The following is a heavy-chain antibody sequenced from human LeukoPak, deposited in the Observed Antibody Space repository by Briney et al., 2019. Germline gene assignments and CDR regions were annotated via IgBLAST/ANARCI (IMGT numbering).Heavy chain of an antibody. Sequence: SGGSLTLFCAASGFTFSSFWMHWVRQAPGKGLVWVSRINSVGSSTSYADSVKGRFTISRDNAKNTLYLQMNSLRAEDTAVYYCARERTSGGDAFDFWGQGTLVTVSS. D-gene: IGHD6-19*01. V-gene: IGHV3-74*01. J-gene: IGHJ4*02. CDR2: INSVGSST. CDR1: GFTFSSFW. CDR3: ARERTSGGDAFDF.